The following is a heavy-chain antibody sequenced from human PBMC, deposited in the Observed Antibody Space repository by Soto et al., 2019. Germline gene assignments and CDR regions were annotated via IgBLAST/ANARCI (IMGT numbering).Heavy chain of an antibody. J-gene: IGHJ4*02. CDR3: ARHGPGGSYSDY. V-gene: IGHV4-39*01. CDR2: IFYSGST. Sequence: SETLSLTCTVSGGSISSSSYYWGWIRQPPGKGLEWIGSIFYSGSTYYNPSLKSRVTISVDTSKNQFSLKLSSVTAADTAVYYCARHGPGGSYSDYWGQGTLVTVSS. CDR1: GGSISSSSYY. D-gene: IGHD1-26*01.